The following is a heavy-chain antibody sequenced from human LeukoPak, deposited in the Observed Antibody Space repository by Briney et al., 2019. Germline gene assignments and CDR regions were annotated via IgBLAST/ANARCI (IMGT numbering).Heavy chain of an antibody. D-gene: IGHD6-6*01. CDR2: ISSSSSYI. CDR3: ARGPRAYGSSSWYFDY. J-gene: IGHJ4*02. CDR1: GFTVSSYS. V-gene: IGHV3-21*01. Sequence: GGSLRLSCAASGFTVSSYSMNWVRQAPGKGLEWVSSISSSSSYIYYADSVKGRFTISRDNAKNSLYLQMSSLRAEDTAVYYCARGPRAYGSSSWYFDYWGQGTLVTVSS.